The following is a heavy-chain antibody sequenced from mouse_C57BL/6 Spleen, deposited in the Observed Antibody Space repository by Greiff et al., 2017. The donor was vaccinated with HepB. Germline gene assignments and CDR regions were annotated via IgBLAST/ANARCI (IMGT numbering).Heavy chain of an antibody. CDR1: GYTFTDYY. CDR3: ARENSNYGGYFDY. Sequence: VQLQQSGPVLVKPGASVKMSCKASGYTFTDYYMNWVKQSHGKSLEWIGVINPYNGGTSYNQKFKGKATLTVDKSSSTAYMELNSLTSEDSAVYYCARENSNYGGYFDYWGQGTTLTVSS. D-gene: IGHD2-5*01. V-gene: IGHV1-19*01. J-gene: IGHJ2*01. CDR2: INPYNGGT.